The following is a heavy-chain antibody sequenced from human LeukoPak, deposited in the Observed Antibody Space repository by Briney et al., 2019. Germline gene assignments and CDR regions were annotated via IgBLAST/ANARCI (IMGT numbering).Heavy chain of an antibody. CDR2: IYSGGNT. J-gene: IGHJ4*02. CDR1: GFTVSSNY. Sequence: PGGSLRLSCAASGFTVSSNYLSWVRQAPGKGLECVSVIYSGGNTYYADSVKGRFTISRDNSKNTLFLQMNSLRAEDTAVYYCARRGDGGRSFDYWGQGTPVTVSS. V-gene: IGHV3-53*01. D-gene: IGHD4-23*01. CDR3: ARRGDGGRSFDY.